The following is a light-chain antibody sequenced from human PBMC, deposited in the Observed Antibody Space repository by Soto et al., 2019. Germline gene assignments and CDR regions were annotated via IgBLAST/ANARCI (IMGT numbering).Light chain of an antibody. CDR1: QSVSSTY. J-gene: IGKJ1*01. CDR2: GAA. CDR3: QQYGSSPWT. V-gene: IGKV3-20*01. Sequence: EIVLTQSPGTLSLSPGERATLSCRASQSVSSTYLGWYQQKPGQAPRLLIYGAASSATGIPDRFSGSGSGTDFTLTISRLEPEDFSVSYCQQYGSSPWTVGQGTKVDIK.